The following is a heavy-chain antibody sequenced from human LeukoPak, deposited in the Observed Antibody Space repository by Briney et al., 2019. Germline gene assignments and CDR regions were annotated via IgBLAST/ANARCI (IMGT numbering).Heavy chain of an antibody. CDR2: ISYEGGSK. V-gene: IGHV3-30-3*01. D-gene: IGHD5-12*01. CDR1: GFTFSNYA. J-gene: IGHJ4*02. CDR3: ARDERQYSGYDSLDY. Sequence: PGRSLTLSCAASGFTFSNYALHWVRQAPGKGLEWVAVISYEGGSKYYADSVKGRFTISRDNSKSTLYLQMNSLRAEDTAVYYCARDERQYSGYDSLDYWGQGTLVTVSS.